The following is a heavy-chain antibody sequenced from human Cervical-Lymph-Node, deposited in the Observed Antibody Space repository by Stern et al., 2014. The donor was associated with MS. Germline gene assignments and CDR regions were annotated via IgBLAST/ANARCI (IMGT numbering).Heavy chain of an antibody. J-gene: IGHJ5*02. V-gene: IGHV1-69*09. D-gene: IGHD4-17*01. CDR1: GGTFSSSG. CDR3: ATLGVTTGDFDP. Sequence: VQLAQSGSEVKKPGSSVRVPCKASGGTFSSSGISWVRQAPGQGLEWMGRIIPILSITNYAQNFQGRVTITADKSTSTAYMELSSLRSEDTAVYYCATLGVTTGDFDPWGQGTLVTVSS. CDR2: IIPILSIT.